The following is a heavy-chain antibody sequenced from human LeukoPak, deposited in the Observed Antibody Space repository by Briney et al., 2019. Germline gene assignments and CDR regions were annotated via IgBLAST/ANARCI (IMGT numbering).Heavy chain of an antibody. D-gene: IGHD3-10*01. CDR1: GGSISSSSYY. CDR2: IYYSGST. V-gene: IGHV4-39*07. Sequence: SETLSLTCTVSGGSISSSSYYWGWIRQPPGKGLEWIGSIYYSGSTYYNPSLKSRVTISVDTSKNQFSLKLSSVTAADTAVYYCARALQTYYYGSGSPYNWFDPWGQGTLVTVSS. CDR3: ARALQTYYYGSGSPYNWFDP. J-gene: IGHJ5*02.